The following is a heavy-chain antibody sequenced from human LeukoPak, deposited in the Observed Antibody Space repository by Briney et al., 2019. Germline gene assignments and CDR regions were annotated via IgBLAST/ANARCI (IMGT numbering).Heavy chain of an antibody. CDR1: GGSISRYY. J-gene: IGHJ4*02. D-gene: IGHD3-3*01. CDR3: ARGLGGPYDFWSGYSTDY. CDR2: ISYTGST. V-gene: IGHV4-59*01. Sequence: SETLSLTCTVSGGSISRYYWSWIRQPPGKGLEWIGYISYTGSTTYNSSLKSRVTISLDTSQNQFSLKLSSVTAADTAVYYCARGLGGPYDFWSGYSTDYWGQGTLVTVSS.